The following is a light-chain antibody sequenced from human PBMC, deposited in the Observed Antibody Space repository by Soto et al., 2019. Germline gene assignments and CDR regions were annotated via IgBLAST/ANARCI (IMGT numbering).Light chain of an antibody. V-gene: IGKV2-30*01. J-gene: IGKJ2*01. Sequence: DVVMPPSPLSLPVTLGQPASISCRSSQSLAYSDGNTYLNWFQQRPGRSPRRLIYKVSNRDSGVPDRCSGSGSGTDFTLKISRVEAEDVGVYYCMQGTHWPPYTFGQGTKLEIK. CDR3: MQGTHWPPYT. CDR1: QSLAYSDGNTY. CDR2: KVS.